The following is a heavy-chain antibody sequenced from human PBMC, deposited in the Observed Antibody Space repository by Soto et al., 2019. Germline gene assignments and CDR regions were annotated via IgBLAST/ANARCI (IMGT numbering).Heavy chain of an antibody. V-gene: IGHV1-69*06. CDR1: GGTFSSYA. D-gene: IGHD3-22*01. J-gene: IGHJ4*02. CDR3: ARVSANYYDSSGYYSATYYFDY. CDR2: IIPIFGTA. Sequence: SVKVSCKASGGTFSSYAISWVRQAPGQGLEWMGGIIPIFGTANYAQKFQGRVTITADKSTSTAYMELSSLRSEDTAVYYCARVSANYYDSSGYYSATYYFDYWGQGTLVTVSS.